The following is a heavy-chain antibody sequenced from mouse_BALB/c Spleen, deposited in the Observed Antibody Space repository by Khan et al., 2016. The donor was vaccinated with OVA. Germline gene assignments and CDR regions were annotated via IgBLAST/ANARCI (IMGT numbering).Heavy chain of an antibody. D-gene: IGHD3-3*01. CDR2: INYSGRT. Sequence: EVQLQESGPGLEKPSQSLSLTCTVTGYSITSDYAWNWIRQFPGNKLEWMGYINYSGRTSYTPSLKSRISITRDTSTNPFFLQLNSVTTEDTATYLGVRGRSYWGQGTLVTVSA. CDR1: GYSITSDYA. CDR3: VRGRSY. J-gene: IGHJ3*01. V-gene: IGHV3-2*02.